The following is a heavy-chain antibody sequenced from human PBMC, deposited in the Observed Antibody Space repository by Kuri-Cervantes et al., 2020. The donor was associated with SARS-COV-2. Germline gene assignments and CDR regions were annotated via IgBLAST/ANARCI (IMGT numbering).Heavy chain of an antibody. D-gene: IGHD5-18*01. CDR3: ANVDTAVYFDY. CDR2: INHSGGT. V-gene: IGHV4-34*01. J-gene: IGHJ4*02. Sequence: SETLSLTCAVYGGSFSGYYWSWIRQPPGKGLEWIGEINHSGGTNYNPSLKSRVTISVDTSKNQFSLKLSSVTAADTAVYYCANVDTAVYFDYWGQGTLVTVSS. CDR1: GGSFSGYY.